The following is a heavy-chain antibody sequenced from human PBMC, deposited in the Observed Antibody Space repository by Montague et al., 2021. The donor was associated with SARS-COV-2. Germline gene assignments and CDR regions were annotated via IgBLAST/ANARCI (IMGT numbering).Heavy chain of an antibody. V-gene: IGHV4-38-2*02. CDR1: GCSISSGYY. Sequence: SETLSLTCTVSGCSISSGYYWGWIRQPPGKGLEWIGSIYHSESTYYNPSLTSRVTISVDTSKNQFSLKLSSVTAADTAVYYCAVNSNYYYYYGMDVWGQGTTVTVSS. CDR3: AVNSNYYYYYGMDV. J-gene: IGHJ6*02. CDR2: IYHSEST. D-gene: IGHD4-11*01.